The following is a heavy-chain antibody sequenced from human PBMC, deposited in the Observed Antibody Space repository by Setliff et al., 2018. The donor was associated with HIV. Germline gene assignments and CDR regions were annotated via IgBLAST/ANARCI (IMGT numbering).Heavy chain of an antibody. CDR2: IYSSGSP. J-gene: IGHJ5*02. D-gene: IGHD6-13*01. Sequence: SETLSLTCTVYGASISNSNSYWGWIRQPPGKRLEWLGSIYSSGSPSYNPSLSSRLTISVDTSKNQFSLKVSSVNAPDTAVYFCAREDGEHTSSPRWFDPWGQGTQVTVSS. CDR1: GASISNSNSY. CDR3: AREDGEHTSSPRWFDP. V-gene: IGHV4-39*02.